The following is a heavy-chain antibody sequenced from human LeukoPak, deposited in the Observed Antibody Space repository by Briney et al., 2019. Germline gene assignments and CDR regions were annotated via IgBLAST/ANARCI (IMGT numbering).Heavy chain of an antibody. CDR3: ARQLGYCSSTSCYYFDY. Sequence: GESLKISCKGSGYSFTSYWIGWVRQMPGKGLEWMGIIYPGDSDTRYSPSFQGQVTISADKSISTAYLQWSSLKASDTAMYYCARQLGYCSSTSCYYFDYWGQGTLVTVSS. CDR1: GYSFTSYW. J-gene: IGHJ4*02. CDR2: IYPGDSDT. V-gene: IGHV5-51*01. D-gene: IGHD2-2*01.